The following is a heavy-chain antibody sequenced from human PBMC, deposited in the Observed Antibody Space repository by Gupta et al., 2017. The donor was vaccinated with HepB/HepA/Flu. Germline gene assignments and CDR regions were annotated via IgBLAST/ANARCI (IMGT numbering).Heavy chain of an antibody. V-gene: IGHV3-23*01. CDR3: EKDDYDSGEY. CDR2: ISADGGTI. J-gene: IGHJ4*02. CDR1: GLTFSRYM. D-gene: IGHD3-10*01. Sequence: EMQLLESGGGLVQPGEALRLSCGASGLTFSRYMMTLVRQAPGTGLEWVSYISADGGTIYFGDSGKGRFPSCRYDFKNTLDLKMSSLRAEDTAVDYCEKDDYDSGEYWGQGTRGTVSS.